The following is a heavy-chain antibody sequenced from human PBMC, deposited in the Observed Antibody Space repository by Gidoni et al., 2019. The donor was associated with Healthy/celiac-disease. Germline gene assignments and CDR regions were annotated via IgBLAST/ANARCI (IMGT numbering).Heavy chain of an antibody. V-gene: IGHV3-23*01. CDR3: AKDSPPLEWLFSYYFDY. D-gene: IGHD3-3*01. CDR2: ISGSGGST. Sequence: EVQLLESGGGLVQPGGSLRLSCSASGFTFSSYAMSWVRQAPGQGLEWVSAISGSGGSTYYADSVKGRFTISRDNSKNTLYLQMNSLRAEDTAVYYCAKDSPPLEWLFSYYFDYWGQGTLVTVSS. J-gene: IGHJ4*02. CDR1: GFTFSSYA.